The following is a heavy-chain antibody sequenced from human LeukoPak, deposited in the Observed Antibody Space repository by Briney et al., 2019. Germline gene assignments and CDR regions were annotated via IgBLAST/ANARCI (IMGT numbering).Heavy chain of an antibody. Sequence: PGRSLRLSCAASGFTFSSYAMHWVRQAPGKGLEWVAVISYDGSNKYYADSVKGRFTISRDNSKNTLYLQMNSLRAEDTAVYYCAKGGQSWLPYFDYWGQGTLVTVSS. V-gene: IGHV3-30*04. D-gene: IGHD5-24*01. CDR3: AKGGQSWLPYFDY. CDR1: GFTFSSYA. CDR2: ISYDGSNK. J-gene: IGHJ4*02.